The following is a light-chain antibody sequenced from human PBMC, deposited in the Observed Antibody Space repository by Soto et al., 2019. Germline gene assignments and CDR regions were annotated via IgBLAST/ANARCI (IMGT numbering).Light chain of an antibody. V-gene: IGKV3-20*01. Sequence: IVLTQSPGTLSLSPGDRATLSCRASQSVSSNYLGWYQQKPGQAPRLLLYGASSRAIGIPDRFSGSGSGTDFTLTISRLEPADVAVYYCQQYDTSPPLTFGGGTKVEIK. CDR1: QSVSSNY. CDR2: GAS. J-gene: IGKJ4*01. CDR3: QQYDTSPPLT.